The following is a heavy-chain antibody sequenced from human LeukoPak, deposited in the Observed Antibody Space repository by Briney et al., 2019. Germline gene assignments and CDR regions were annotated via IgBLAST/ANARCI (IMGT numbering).Heavy chain of an antibody. CDR3: ARDRAPASSGWVFDAFDI. CDR1: GYTFTGSY. J-gene: IGHJ3*02. CDR2: INPNSGGT. V-gene: IGHV1-2*04. Sequence: ASVKVSCKASGYTFTGSYMHWVRQAPGQGLEWMGWINPNSGGTNYAQKFQGWVTMTRDTSISTAYMELSRLRSDDTAVYYCARDRAPASSGWVFDAFDIWGEATMVTVSS. D-gene: IGHD6-19*01.